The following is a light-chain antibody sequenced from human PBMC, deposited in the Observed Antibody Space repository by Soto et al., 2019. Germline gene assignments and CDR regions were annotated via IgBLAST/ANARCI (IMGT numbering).Light chain of an antibody. Sequence: QSALTQPASVSGSPGQSITISCTGTSSDVGGYKYVSWYQQHPGKAPKLMIYEVSDRPSGVSNRLSGSKSGNTASLTISGLLTEDEADYYCSSYSSSRTVLFGGGTKLTVL. V-gene: IGLV2-14*01. CDR1: SSDVGGYKY. J-gene: IGLJ2*01. CDR2: EVS. CDR3: SSYSSSRTVL.